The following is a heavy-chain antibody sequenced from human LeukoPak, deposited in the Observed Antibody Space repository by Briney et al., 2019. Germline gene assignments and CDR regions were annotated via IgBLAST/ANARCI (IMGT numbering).Heavy chain of an antibody. CDR2: ISGSGGST. Sequence: PGGSLRLSCAASGFTFSSYAMSWVRQAPGKGLEWVSAISGSGGSTYYADSVKGRFTISRDNSKNTLYLQMNSLRAEDTAVYYCAKKIVATNYYYGMDVWGQGTTVTVSS. CDR3: AKKIVATNYYYGMDV. V-gene: IGHV3-23*01. CDR1: GFTFSSYA. D-gene: IGHD5-12*01. J-gene: IGHJ6*02.